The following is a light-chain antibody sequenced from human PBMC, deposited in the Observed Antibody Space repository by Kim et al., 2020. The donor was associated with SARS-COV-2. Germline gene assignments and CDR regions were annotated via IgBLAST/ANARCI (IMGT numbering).Light chain of an antibody. J-gene: IGKJ1*01. CDR3: LQGTHRPWT. V-gene: IGKV2-30*01. CDR2: KVS. CDR1: QSLVDSDGSTY. Sequence: DVVMTQSPLSLPVTLGQPASISCRSSQSLVDSDGSTYLSWFHQRPGQSPRRLLYKVSNRDSGVPDRFSGSGSGSDFTLKISRVEAEDVGIYYCLQGTHRPWTFGQGTKVDIK.